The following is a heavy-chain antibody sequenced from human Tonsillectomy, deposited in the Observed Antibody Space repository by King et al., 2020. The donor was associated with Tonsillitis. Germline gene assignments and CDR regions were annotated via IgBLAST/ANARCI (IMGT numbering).Heavy chain of an antibody. V-gene: IGHV4-30-4*01. Sequence: QLQESGPGLVKPSQTLSLTCTVSGGSISSSDYYWSWIRQPPGKGLEWIGYIYYSGSTYYNPSLKSRITISVDTSTNQFSLKLRSVTAADTALYYCARGDLTYGYYLPFDLGGQGTLVPVSS. J-gene: IGHJ4*02. CDR3: ARGDLTYGYYLPFDL. CDR1: GGSISSSDYY. D-gene: IGHD4-17*01. CDR2: IYYSGST.